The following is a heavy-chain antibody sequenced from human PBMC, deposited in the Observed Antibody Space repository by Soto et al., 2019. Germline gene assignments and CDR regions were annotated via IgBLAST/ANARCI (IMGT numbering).Heavy chain of an antibody. Sequence: VASVKVSCKASGGTFSSYAISWVRQAPGQGLEWMGGIIPIFGTANYAQKFQGRVTITADESTSTACMELSSLRSEDTAVYYCARDEGYGDSTALGYYYGMDVWGQGTTVTVSS. V-gene: IGHV1-69*13. D-gene: IGHD4-17*01. J-gene: IGHJ6*02. CDR2: IIPIFGTA. CDR3: ARDEGYGDSTALGYYYGMDV. CDR1: GGTFSSYA.